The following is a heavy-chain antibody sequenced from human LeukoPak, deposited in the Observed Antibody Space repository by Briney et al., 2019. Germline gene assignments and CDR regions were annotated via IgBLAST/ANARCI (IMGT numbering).Heavy chain of an antibody. CDR2: FDPEDGET. D-gene: IGHD6-6*01. Sequence: GASVKVSCKASGGTFSSYAISWVRQAPGKGLEWMGGFDPEDGETIYAQKFQGRVTMTEDTSTSTAYMELRSLRSDDTAVYYCARKYSSSPGYYYYYMDVWGKGTTVTVSS. V-gene: IGHV1-69*10. CDR1: GGTFSSYA. J-gene: IGHJ6*03. CDR3: ARKYSSSPGYYYYYMDV.